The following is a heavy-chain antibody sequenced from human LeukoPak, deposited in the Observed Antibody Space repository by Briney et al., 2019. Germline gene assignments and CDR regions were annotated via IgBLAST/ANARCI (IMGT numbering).Heavy chain of an antibody. Sequence: ASVKVSCKASGYTLTSYDINWVRQATGQGLEWMGWMNPNSGNTGYAQKFQGRVIVSRDTSTSRVYMELYSLRSEDTAVYYCARGGRDYGDFLAGHWGQGTLVTVSS. CDR1: GYTLTSYD. V-gene: IGHV1-8*01. CDR2: MNPNSGNT. D-gene: IGHD4-17*01. J-gene: IGHJ4*02. CDR3: ARGGRDYGDFLAGH.